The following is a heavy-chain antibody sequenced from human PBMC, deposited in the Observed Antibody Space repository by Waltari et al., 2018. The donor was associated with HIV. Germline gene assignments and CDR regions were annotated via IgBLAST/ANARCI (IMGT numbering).Heavy chain of an antibody. CDR3: ARVRSTMGRFQGFDY. V-gene: IGHV3-53*02. D-gene: IGHD1-26*01. Sequence: EVQLVETGGGLIQPGGSLRLSCAASGLTVSSNFMNWVRQAPGKGLEWVSLIYSGGSTYYADSVKGRFTISRDNSKKTLYLQMNSLRAEDTAVYYCARVRSTMGRFQGFDYWGQGTLVTVSS. CDR1: GLTVSSNF. J-gene: IGHJ4*02. CDR2: IYSGGST.